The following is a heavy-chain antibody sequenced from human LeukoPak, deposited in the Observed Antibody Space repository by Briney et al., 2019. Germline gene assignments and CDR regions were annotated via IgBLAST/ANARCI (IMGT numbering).Heavy chain of an antibody. CDR2: ISNRASSYTT. D-gene: IGHD5-12*01. CDR1: GFTFSDQY. V-gene: IGHV3-72*01. J-gene: IGHJ3*01. Sequence: GGSLRLSCAASGFTFSDQYIDWVRQAPGKGLEWVGRISNRASSYTTEYATSVKGRFTISRDDSKDPLYLQMNDLKTEDTAVYHCTRGYSGVSIYAFDVWGQGTMVTVSS. CDR3: TRGYSGVSIYAFDV.